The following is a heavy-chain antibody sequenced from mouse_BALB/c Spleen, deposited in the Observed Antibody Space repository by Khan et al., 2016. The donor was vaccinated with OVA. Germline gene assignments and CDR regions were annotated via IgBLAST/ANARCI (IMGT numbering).Heavy chain of an antibody. J-gene: IGHJ4*01. CDR3: ARSNYYGGSLYAVDY. D-gene: IGHD1-1*01. CDR2: IAPGSGST. V-gene: IGHV1S41*01. Sequence: DLVKPGASVKLSCKTSGYTFTSYWINWIKQRPGQGLEWMGRIAPGSGSTSYNKMFKVKATLTVDTSSTTASIQLSSLSSEDSAVYFCARSNYYGGSLYAVDYWGQGSSVTVSS. CDR1: GYTFTSYW.